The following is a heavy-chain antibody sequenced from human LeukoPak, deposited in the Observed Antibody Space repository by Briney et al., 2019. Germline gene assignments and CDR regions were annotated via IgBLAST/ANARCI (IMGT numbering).Heavy chain of an antibody. CDR1: GFTFTSSA. J-gene: IGHJ6*02. V-gene: IGHV1-58*02. CDR3: AADSYYYDPYGMDV. D-gene: IGHD1-26*01. Sequence: ASVTVSCKASGFTFTSSAMQWVRQARGQRLEWIGWIVVGSGNTNYAQKFQERVTITRDMSTSTAYMELSSLRSEDTAVYYCAADSYYYDPYGMDVWGQGTTVTVSS. CDR2: IVVGSGNT.